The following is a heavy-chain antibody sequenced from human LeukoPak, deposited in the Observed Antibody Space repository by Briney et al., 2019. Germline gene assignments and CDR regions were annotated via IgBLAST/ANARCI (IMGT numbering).Heavy chain of an antibody. V-gene: IGHV4-61*02. J-gene: IGHJ6*03. CDR2: IYTSGST. CDR3: ARGWNRGYDHRYNYYYYYMDV. CDR1: GGSISSGSYY. D-gene: IGHD5-12*01. Sequence: SQTLPLTCTVSGGSISSGSYYWSWIRQPAGKGLEWIGRIYTSGSTNYNPSLKSRVTISVDTSKNQFSLKLSSVTAADTAVTDCARGWNRGYDHRYNYYYYYMDVWGKGTTVTVSS.